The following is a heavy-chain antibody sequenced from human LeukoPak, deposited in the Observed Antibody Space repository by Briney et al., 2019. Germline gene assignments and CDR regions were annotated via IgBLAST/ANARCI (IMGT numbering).Heavy chain of an antibody. D-gene: IGHD1-26*01. CDR2: IIPIFGTA. Sequence: GASVKVSCKASGGTFSSHAISWVRQAPGQGLEWMGGIIPIFGTANCAQKFQGRVTITADESTSTAYMELSSLRSEDTAVYYCATPSTPIVGAKEDAFDIWGQGTMVTVSS. J-gene: IGHJ3*02. V-gene: IGHV1-69*13. CDR1: GGTFSSHA. CDR3: ATPSTPIVGAKEDAFDI.